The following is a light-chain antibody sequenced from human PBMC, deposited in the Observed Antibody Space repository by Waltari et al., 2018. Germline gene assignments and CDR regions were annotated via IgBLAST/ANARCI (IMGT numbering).Light chain of an antibody. J-gene: IGKJ4*01. CDR1: PSISTY. Sequence: DIQMTQSPSSPSASVGVSVTITCRASPSISTYLNWYQQKPGKAPKLLIYVASSLQSGVPSRFSGSGSGTEFTLTISSLQPEDFATYYCQQSYSMPPLTFGGGTKVEIK. V-gene: IGKV1-39*01. CDR2: VAS. CDR3: QQSYSMPPLT.